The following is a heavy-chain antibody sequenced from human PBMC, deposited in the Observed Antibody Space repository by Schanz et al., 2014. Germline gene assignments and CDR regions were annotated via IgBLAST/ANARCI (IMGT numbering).Heavy chain of an antibody. D-gene: IGHD2-15*01. J-gene: IGHJ1*01. CDR3: AKESEIVVVVGTSMSGDFHH. CDR1: GLLFSYYY. V-gene: IGHV3-49*04. Sequence: EVQLLESGGALVQPGGSLRLSCAASGLLFSYYYMSGVRQAPGKGLEWVRFIRNKGDGGTTAETTSVKGGFTISGHDSTTIIHLVMKSLKTEDTAVYFCAKESEIVVVVGTSMSGDFHHWGQGTLVTVSS. CDR2: IRNKGDGGTT.